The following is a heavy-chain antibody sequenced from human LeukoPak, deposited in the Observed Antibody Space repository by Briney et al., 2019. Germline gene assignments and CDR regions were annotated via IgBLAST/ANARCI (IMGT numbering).Heavy chain of an antibody. CDR3: ARVGSDDYGDYYFDY. D-gene: IGHD4-17*01. J-gene: IGHJ4*02. CDR1: GGSISSYY. CDR2: IYYSGST. V-gene: IGHV4-59*01. Sequence: SGTLSLTCTVSGGSISSYYWSWIRQPPGKGLEWIGYIYYSGSTNYNPSLKSRVTISVDTSKNQFSLKLSSVTAADTAVYYCARVGSDDYGDYYFDYWGQGTLVTVSS.